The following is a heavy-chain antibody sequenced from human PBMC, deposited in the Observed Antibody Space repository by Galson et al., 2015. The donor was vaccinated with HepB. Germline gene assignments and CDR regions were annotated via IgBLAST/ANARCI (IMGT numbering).Heavy chain of an antibody. J-gene: IGHJ5*02. V-gene: IGHV5-51*01. CDR2: IYPGDSDT. CDR1: GYSFTSYW. D-gene: IGHD2-2*01. Sequence: QSGAEVKKPGESLKISCKGSGYSFTSYWIGWVRQMPGKGLEWMGIIYPGDSDTRYSPSFQGQVTISADKSISTAYLQWSSLKASDTAMYHCARGRYCSSTSCYARMWDKNWFDPWGQGTLVTVSS. CDR3: ARGRYCSSTSCYARMWDKNWFDP.